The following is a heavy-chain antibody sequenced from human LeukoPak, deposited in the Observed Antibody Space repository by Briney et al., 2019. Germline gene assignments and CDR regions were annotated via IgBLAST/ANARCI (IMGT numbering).Heavy chain of an antibody. J-gene: IGHJ4*02. CDR3: ARGYCSGGSCYWPDHFDY. CDR1: GFTFSSYW. Sequence: GRSLRLSCAASGFTFSSYWMSWVRQAPGKGLEWVANIKQDGSEKYYVDSVKGRFTISRDNAKNSLYLQMNSLRAEDTAVYYCARGYCSGGSCYWPDHFDYWGQGTLVTVSS. D-gene: IGHD2-15*01. CDR2: IKQDGSEK. V-gene: IGHV3-7*01.